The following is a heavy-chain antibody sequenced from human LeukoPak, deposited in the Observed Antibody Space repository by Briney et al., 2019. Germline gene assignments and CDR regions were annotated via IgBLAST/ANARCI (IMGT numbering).Heavy chain of an antibody. CDR2: INPNSGGT. V-gene: IGHV1-2*02. CDR3: ARVPFYYDSSGYLVY. D-gene: IGHD3-22*01. Sequence: ASVKVSCKASGYTFTSYGVNWVRQAPGQGLEWMGWINPNSGGTNYAQKFQGRVTMTRDTSISTAYMELSRLRSDDTAVYYCARVPFYYDSSGYLVYWGQGTLVTVSS. J-gene: IGHJ4*02. CDR1: GYTFTSYG.